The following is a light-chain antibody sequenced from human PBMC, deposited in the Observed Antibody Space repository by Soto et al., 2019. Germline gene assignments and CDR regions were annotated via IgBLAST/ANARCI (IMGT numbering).Light chain of an antibody. CDR3: QHSYSTPAT. Sequence: DIQMTQSPSSLSASVGDRVTITCRASQSISTYLNWYQHKPGKAPKVLIYAVSSLQSGVPSRFSGSGSETDFTLPITSLQPEDSATYYCQHSYSTPATFGQGTKVDLK. CDR1: QSISTY. V-gene: IGKV1-39*01. J-gene: IGKJ1*01. CDR2: AVS.